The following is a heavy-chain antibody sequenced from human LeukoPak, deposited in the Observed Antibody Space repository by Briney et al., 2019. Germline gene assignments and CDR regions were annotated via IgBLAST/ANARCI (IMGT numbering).Heavy chain of an antibody. CDR2: ISYDGSNK. D-gene: IGHD5-18*01. V-gene: IGHV3-30*04. CDR3: ARGLWSDY. CDR1: GFIFSSYS. J-gene: IGHJ4*02. Sequence: GGSLRLSCTASGFIFSSYSMHWVRQAPGKGLEWVAVISYDGSNKYYADSVKGRFTISRDNSKNTLYLQMNSLRAEDTAVYYCARGLWSDYWGQGTLVTVSS.